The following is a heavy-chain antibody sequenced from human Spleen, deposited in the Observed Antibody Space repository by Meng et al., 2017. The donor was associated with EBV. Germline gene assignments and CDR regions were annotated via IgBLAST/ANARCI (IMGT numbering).Heavy chain of an antibody. J-gene: IGHJ4*02. D-gene: IGHD1/OR15-1a*01. CDR1: CESFSDYY. V-gene: IGHV4-34*01. Sequence: LQPWRAGRLKPSATLSPPCAVYCESFSDYYWTWIRQPPGKGLEWIGEINEIEGTKYSPSLKSRVSISLDTSRNQLSLTLNSVTAADTAVYYCVRGSDNWNILVFDYWGQGALVTVSS. CDR3: VRGSDNWNILVFDY. CDR2: INEIEGT.